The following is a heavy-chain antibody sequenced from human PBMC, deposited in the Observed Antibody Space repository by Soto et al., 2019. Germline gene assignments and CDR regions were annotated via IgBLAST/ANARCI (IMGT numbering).Heavy chain of an antibody. J-gene: IGHJ6*02. CDR2: ISGSGGST. D-gene: IGHD5-18*01. CDR3: AKGATAMVKFYYGMDV. V-gene: IGHV3-23*01. CDR1: GFTFSSYA. Sequence: GGSLRLSCAASGFTFSSYAMSWVRQAPGKGLEWVSAISGSGGSTYYADSVKGRFTISRDNSKNTLYLQMNSLRAEDTAVYYCAKGATAMVKFYYGMDVWGQGTTVTVS.